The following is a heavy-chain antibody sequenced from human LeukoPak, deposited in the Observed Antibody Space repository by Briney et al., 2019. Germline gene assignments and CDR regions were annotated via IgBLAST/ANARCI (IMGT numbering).Heavy chain of an antibody. Sequence: GGSLRLSCAASGFTFSSYIMNWVRQAPGKGPEWVSSISSSSSYIYYADSVKGRFTISRDNAKNSLYLQMNSLRAEDTAVYYCARDLYYDILTGYYLDSDAFDIWGQGTMVTVSS. CDR3: ARDLYYDILTGYYLDSDAFDI. V-gene: IGHV3-21*01. CDR2: ISSSSSYI. CDR1: GFTFSSYI. D-gene: IGHD3-9*01. J-gene: IGHJ3*02.